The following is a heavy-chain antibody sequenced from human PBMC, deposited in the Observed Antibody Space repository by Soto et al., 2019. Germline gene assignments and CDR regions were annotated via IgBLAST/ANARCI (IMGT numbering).Heavy chain of an antibody. CDR3: VKDWSDALDI. J-gene: IGHJ3*02. V-gene: IGHV3-33*03. Sequence: QAQLVESGGGVIEPGMSLRLSCAASGFSFKTYGMHWVRQAPGKGLAWVAVIWYDGSEEYYADSVKGRFIISRDNSKNMLYVQLNSLRAEDTAVYYCVKDWSDALDIWGQGTLVTVSS. CDR2: IWYDGSEE. D-gene: IGHD3-3*01. CDR1: GFSFKTYG.